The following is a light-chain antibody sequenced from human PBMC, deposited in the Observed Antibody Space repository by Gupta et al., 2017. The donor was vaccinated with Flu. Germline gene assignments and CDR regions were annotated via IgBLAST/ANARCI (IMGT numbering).Light chain of an antibody. J-gene: IGLJ3*02. CDR2: YDS. V-gene: IGLV3-21*02. Sequence: SYALTQALSVSVAPGQTASITCGGNNIAIKSVHWYQQQSGQAPLLVIEYDSDRPSGIPARFSSATSCNTATPITSTVDDGDDADDYWHVSDDDSAHHWVFGGGTKLTVL. CDR3: HVSDDDSAHHWV. CDR1: NIAIKS.